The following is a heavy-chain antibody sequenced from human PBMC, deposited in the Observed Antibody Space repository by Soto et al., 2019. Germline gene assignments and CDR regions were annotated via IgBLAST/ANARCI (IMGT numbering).Heavy chain of an antibody. Sequence: QVQLQESGPGLVKHSETLSLTCTVSGGSISSYYWSWIRQPPGKGLEWIGYIYYSGSNNYNPSLKSRVTIAVATSKNQFSPKLSSVTAADTAVYYCARAPGYSVGGDLDYWGQGTLVTVSS. CDR1: GGSISSYY. CDR3: ARAPGYSVGGDLDY. V-gene: IGHV4-59*01. D-gene: IGHD6-13*01. CDR2: IYYSGSN. J-gene: IGHJ4*02.